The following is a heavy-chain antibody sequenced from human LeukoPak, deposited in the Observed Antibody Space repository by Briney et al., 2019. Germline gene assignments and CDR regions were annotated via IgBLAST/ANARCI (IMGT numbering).Heavy chain of an antibody. CDR3: AKEVGVTTRGSFAY. D-gene: IGHD1-26*01. Sequence: GGSLRLSCAASGLTFSNHGMLWVRQAPGRGLEWVAFIRYDGSNQCYADSVKGRFTISRDSSKNTLYLQMNNLRDEDTAVYYCAKEVGVTTRGSFAYWGQGTLVTVSS. CDR2: IRYDGSNQ. V-gene: IGHV3-30*02. CDR1: GLTFSNHG. J-gene: IGHJ4*02.